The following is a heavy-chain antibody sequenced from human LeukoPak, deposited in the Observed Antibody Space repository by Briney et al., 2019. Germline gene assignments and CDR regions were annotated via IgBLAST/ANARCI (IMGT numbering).Heavy chain of an antibody. CDR1: GFTFSSYA. CDR3: AKAETLLWFGELFY. Sequence: GGSLRLSCAASGFTFSSYAMSWVRQAPGKGLEWVSAISGSGGSTYYADSVKGRFTISRDNSKNTLYLQMNSLRAEDTAVYYCAKAETLLWFGELFYWGQGTLVTVSP. V-gene: IGHV3-23*01. D-gene: IGHD3-10*01. CDR2: ISGSGGST. J-gene: IGHJ4*02.